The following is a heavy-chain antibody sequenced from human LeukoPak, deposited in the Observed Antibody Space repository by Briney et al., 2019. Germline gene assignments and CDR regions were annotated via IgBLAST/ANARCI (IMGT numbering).Heavy chain of an antibody. CDR3: ARVQMATIFYYYYYMDV. CDR1: GYTFTSYD. D-gene: IGHD5-24*01. V-gene: IGHV1-8*03. J-gene: IGHJ6*03. Sequence: ASVKVSCKASGYTFTSYDINWVRQATGQGLEWMGWMNPNSGNTGCAQKFQGRVTITRNTSISTAYMELSSLRSEDTAVYYCARVQMATIFYYYYYMDVWGKGTTVTVSS. CDR2: MNPNSGNT.